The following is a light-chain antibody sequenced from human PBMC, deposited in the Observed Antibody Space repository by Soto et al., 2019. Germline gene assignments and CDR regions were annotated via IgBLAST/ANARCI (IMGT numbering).Light chain of an antibody. CDR3: SSYSSSGTLYV. Sequence: QSALTQPASVSGSPGQSITISCTGSSSDVGDYDYVAWYQQHPDKAPKLMIFDVSSRPSGVSNRLSGSKSGSTASLTISGLHAEDEADYFCSSYSSSGTLYVFGTGTQLTV. CDR1: SSDVGDYDY. J-gene: IGLJ1*01. V-gene: IGLV2-14*03. CDR2: DVS.